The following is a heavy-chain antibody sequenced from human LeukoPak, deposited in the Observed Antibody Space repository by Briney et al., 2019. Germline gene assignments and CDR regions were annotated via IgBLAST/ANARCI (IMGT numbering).Heavy chain of an antibody. Sequence: SETLSLTCTVSGGSISNYYWSWIRQPAGKGLEWIGRIYSTGSTNCNPSHKSRVTMSVDTSKNQFSLKLSSVTAADTAVYYCAREWDSLWFAEADVWGKGTTVTISS. CDR3: AREWDSLWFAEADV. CDR1: GGSISNYY. V-gene: IGHV4-4*07. J-gene: IGHJ6*04. CDR2: IYSTGST. D-gene: IGHD3-10*01.